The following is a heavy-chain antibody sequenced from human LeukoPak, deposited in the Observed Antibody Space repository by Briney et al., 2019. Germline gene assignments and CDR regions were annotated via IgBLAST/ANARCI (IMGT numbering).Heavy chain of an antibody. CDR2: IIPIFGTA. Sequence: ASVKVSCKASGFTFTSHDYNWVRQAPGQGLEWMGGIIPIFGTANYAQKFQGRVTITADESTSTAYMELSSLRSEDTAVYYCAREGYYDSSGKTDYWGQGTLVTVSS. J-gene: IGHJ4*02. CDR1: GFTFTSHD. CDR3: AREGYYDSSGKTDY. V-gene: IGHV1-69*13. D-gene: IGHD3-22*01.